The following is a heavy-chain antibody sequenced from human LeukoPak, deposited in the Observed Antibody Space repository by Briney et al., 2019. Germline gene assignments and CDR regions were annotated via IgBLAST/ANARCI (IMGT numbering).Heavy chain of an antibody. CDR2: IRSRANNYAT. V-gene: IGHV3-73*01. CDR1: GFILSDSA. Sequence: GGSLRLSCAASGFILSDSAIHWVRQASGKGLEWLGRIRSRANNYATTYTASVEGRFIISRDDSENTAYLYMNSLKTEDTAVYYCARTKPRGFTIFGVVQSWFDPWGQGTLVTVSS. D-gene: IGHD3-3*01. J-gene: IGHJ5*02. CDR3: ARTKPRGFTIFGVVQSWFDP.